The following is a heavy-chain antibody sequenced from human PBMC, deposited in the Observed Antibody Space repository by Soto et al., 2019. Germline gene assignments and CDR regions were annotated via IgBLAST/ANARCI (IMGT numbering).Heavy chain of an antibody. D-gene: IGHD1-26*01. CDR1: GGSISSHY. J-gene: IGHJ6*02. CDR2: IYYRGNT. Sequence: PSETLSLTCTVSGGSISSHYWSWVRQAPGKGLEWIGCIYYRGNTFYNPSLKSRGTISVDTSNNQFSLKLDPVTTADTAVYYCARDGREASGIDVWGQGTTVTVSS. CDR3: ARDGREASGIDV. V-gene: IGHV4-59*11.